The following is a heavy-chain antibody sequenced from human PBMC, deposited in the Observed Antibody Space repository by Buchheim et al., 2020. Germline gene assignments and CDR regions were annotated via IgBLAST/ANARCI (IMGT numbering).Heavy chain of an antibody. D-gene: IGHD4-17*01. J-gene: IGHJ4*02. V-gene: IGHV3-23*01. Sequence: EVQLLESGGGLVQPGGSPRLSWAASGFTFTTSPMSWVRQAPGKGLEWVSAISASGAGTSYADSVKGRFTMSRDNSKNTLYLQMNSLRVEDTAVYYCAKNSVHGDWPEYWGQGTL. CDR2: ISASGAGT. CDR1: GFTFTTSP. CDR3: AKNSVHGDWPEY.